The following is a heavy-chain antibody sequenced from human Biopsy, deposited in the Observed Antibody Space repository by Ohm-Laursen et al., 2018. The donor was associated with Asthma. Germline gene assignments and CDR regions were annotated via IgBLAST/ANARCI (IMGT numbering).Heavy chain of an antibody. Sequence: SSVKVSCKAPGGTLSNFAVSWVRQAPGQGLEWLGGIMTVFGTTNYAQKFQGRVTITADESTSTAYMEVTSLRSEDTAIYYCARCQVGYSSGWSLLLKKIYYSGMDVWGQGTAVTVSS. CDR3: ARCQVGYSSGWSLLLKKIYYSGMDV. CDR2: IMTVFGTT. CDR1: GGTLSNFA. V-gene: IGHV1-69*01. J-gene: IGHJ6*02. D-gene: IGHD6-19*01.